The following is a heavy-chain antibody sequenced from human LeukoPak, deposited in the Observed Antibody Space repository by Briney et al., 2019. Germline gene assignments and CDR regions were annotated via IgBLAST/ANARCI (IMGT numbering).Heavy chain of an antibody. CDR1: GGSFSGYY. V-gene: IGHV4-34*01. J-gene: IGHJ5*02. D-gene: IGHD6-13*01. CDR2: INHSGST. CDR3: ARKTRTEYSSSWYWWFDP. Sequence: SSETLSLTCAVYGGSFSGYYWSWIRQLPGKGLEWIGEINHSGSTNYNPSLKSRVTISVDTSKNQFSLKLSSVTAADTAVYYCARKTRTEYSSSWYWWFDPWGQGTLVTVSS.